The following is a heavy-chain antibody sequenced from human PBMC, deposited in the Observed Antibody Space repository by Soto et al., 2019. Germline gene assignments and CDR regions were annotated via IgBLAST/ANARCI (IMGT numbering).Heavy chain of an antibody. CDR1: GFTFSSYW. J-gene: IGHJ3*02. CDR2: INSDGSSI. Sequence: EVQLVESGGGLVQPGGSLRLSCAASGFTFSSYWMHWVRQAPGKGLVWVSRINSDGSSISYADSVKGRFTISRDNAKNTLYLQMNSLRAEDTAVYYCARDQGRDGYNSDDAFDIWGQGTMVTVSS. V-gene: IGHV3-74*01. CDR3: ARDQGRDGYNSDDAFDI. D-gene: IGHD5-12*01.